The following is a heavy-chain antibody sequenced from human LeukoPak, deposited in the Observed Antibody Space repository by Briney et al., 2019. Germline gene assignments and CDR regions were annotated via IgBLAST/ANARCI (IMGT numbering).Heavy chain of an antibody. V-gene: IGHV3-7*01. CDR1: GFSFSDYW. Sequence: GGSLRLCCAASGFSFSDYWMSWVRQAPGKGLEWVANIKQDGSDKYYVGSVKGRFTISRDNAKKSLYLQMNSLRPEDTAVYYCARDDRPAANSRDWFGPWGQGTLVTVSS. CDR3: ARDDRPAANSRDWFGP. CDR2: IKQDGSDK. D-gene: IGHD2-2*01. J-gene: IGHJ5*02.